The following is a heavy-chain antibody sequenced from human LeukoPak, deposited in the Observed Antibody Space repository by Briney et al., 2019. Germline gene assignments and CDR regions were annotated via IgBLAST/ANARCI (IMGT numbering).Heavy chain of an antibody. CDR1: GYTLTELS. D-gene: IGHD3-9*01. CDR3: ATVRHFDWLMLDY. J-gene: IGHJ4*02. CDR2: FDPEDGET. Sequence: ASVKVSCKVSGYTLTELSMHWVRQAPGKGLEWMGGFDPEDGETIYPQKFQGRVTMTEDTSTGTAYMELSSLRSEDTAVYYCATVRHFDWLMLDYWGQGTLVTVSP. V-gene: IGHV1-24*01.